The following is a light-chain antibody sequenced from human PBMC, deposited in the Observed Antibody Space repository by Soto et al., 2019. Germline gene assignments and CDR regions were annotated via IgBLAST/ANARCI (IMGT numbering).Light chain of an antibody. V-gene: IGKV3-11*01. Sequence: EIVLTQSPATLSLSPGEKATLSCRASQSVSNYLAWYQQKPGQAPRLLIYDASNRATGIPARFSGSGSGTDFTLTISSLEPEDFAVYYWQQRSNWPPVTFGGGTKVEIK. J-gene: IGKJ4*02. CDR3: QQRSNWPPVT. CDR2: DAS. CDR1: QSVSNY.